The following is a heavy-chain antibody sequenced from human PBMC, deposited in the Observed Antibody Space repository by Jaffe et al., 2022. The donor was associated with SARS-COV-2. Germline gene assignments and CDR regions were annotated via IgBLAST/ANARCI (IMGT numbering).Heavy chain of an antibody. Sequence: EVQLVESGGGLVQPGGSLRLSCAASGLTYSSYAMSWVRQAPGKGLEWVSAISGSGGSTYYADSVKGRFTISRDNSKNTLYLQMSSLRAEDTAVYYCAKDMYFFSVFDYWGQGTLVTVSS. CDR1: GLTYSSYA. J-gene: IGHJ4*02. V-gene: IGHV3-23*04. D-gene: IGHD2-8*01. CDR3: AKDMYFFSVFDY. CDR2: ISGSGGST.